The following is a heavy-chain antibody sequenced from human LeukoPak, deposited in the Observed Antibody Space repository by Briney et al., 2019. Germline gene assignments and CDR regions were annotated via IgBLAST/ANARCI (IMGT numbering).Heavy chain of an antibody. V-gene: IGHV3-53*01. Sequence: PGGSLRLSCTASGFTVSSNYMSWVRQAPGKGLEWVSIIYSGGSTYYADSVKGRFTISRDNSKNTLYLQMNSLGAEDTAVYYCAGIGYSSSSFDYWGQGTLVTVPS. J-gene: IGHJ4*02. CDR2: IYSGGST. CDR1: GFTVSSNY. D-gene: IGHD6-6*01. CDR3: AGIGYSSSSFDY.